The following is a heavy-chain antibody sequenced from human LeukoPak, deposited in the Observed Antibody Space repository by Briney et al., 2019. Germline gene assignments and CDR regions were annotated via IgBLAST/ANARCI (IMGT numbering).Heavy chain of an antibody. J-gene: IGHJ4*02. CDR3: ATQRVLGY. D-gene: IGHD4/OR15-4a*01. V-gene: IGHV3-23*01. Sequence: GGSLRLSCAVSGFPFDTNIMNWVRQAPGKGLEWVSGISASGGPFYASSVTGRFTISRDNSKDTLYLETNSLRAEDTAVYYCATQRVLGYWGQGTLVTVSS. CDR1: GFPFDTNI. CDR2: ISASGGP.